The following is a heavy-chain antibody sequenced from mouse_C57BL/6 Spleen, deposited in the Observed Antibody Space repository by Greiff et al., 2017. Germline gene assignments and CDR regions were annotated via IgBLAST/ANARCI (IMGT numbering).Heavy chain of an antibody. V-gene: IGHV1-22*01. CDR3: AREKARNYFDY. Sequence: EVQLQESGPELVKPGASVKMSCKASGYTFTDYNMHWVKQSHGKSLEWIGYINPNNGGTSYNQKFKGKATLTVNKSSSTAYMELRSLTSEDSAVYYCAREKARNYFDYWGQGTTLTVSS. CDR2: INPNNGGT. J-gene: IGHJ2*01. CDR1: GYTFTDYN. D-gene: IGHD3-2*02.